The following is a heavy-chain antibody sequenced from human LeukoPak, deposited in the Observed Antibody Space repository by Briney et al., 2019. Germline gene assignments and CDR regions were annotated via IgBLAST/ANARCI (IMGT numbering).Heavy chain of an antibody. J-gene: IGHJ4*02. Sequence: SETLSLTCTVSGGSISSSNYYWGWVRQPPGKGLEWIGSISYTGSTFSNPSLKSRVTISVDTSKNQLSLKLSSVAAADTAVYYCARGRGYSGYVDYWGQGTLVTVSS. CDR2: ISYTGST. D-gene: IGHD5-12*01. CDR3: ARGRGYSGYVDY. V-gene: IGHV4-39*01. CDR1: GGSISSSNYY.